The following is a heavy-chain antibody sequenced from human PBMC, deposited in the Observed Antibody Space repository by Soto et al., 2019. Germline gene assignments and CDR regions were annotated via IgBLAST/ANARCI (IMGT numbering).Heavy chain of an antibody. J-gene: IGHJ3*02. CDR3: ARAYGSEDAFDI. Sequence: SETLSLTCAVSGGSISSGGYSWSWIRQPPGKGLEWIGYIYYSGSTYYNPSLKSRVTISVDTSKNQFSLKLSSVTAADTAVYYCARAYGSEDAFDIWGQGTMVTVSS. D-gene: IGHD3-10*01. CDR1: GGSISSGGYS. V-gene: IGHV4-30-2*05. CDR2: IYYSGST.